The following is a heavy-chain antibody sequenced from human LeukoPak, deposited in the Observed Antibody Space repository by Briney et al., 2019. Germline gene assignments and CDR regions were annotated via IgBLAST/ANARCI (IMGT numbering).Heavy chain of an antibody. CDR1: GFTFSDYY. CDR3: ARDAFTMVRGVIGPSWYYYYMDV. V-gene: IGHV3-11*04. Sequence: PGGSLRLSCAASGFTFSDYYMSWIRQAPGKGLEWVSAISGSGGSTYYADSVKGRFTISRDNAKNSLYLQMNSLRAEDTAVYYCARDAFTMVRGVIGPSWYYYYMDVWGKGTTVTISS. J-gene: IGHJ6*03. D-gene: IGHD3-10*01. CDR2: ISGSGGST.